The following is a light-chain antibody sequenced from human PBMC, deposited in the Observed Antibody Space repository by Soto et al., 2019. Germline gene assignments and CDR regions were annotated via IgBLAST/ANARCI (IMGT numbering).Light chain of an antibody. V-gene: IGKV1-5*03. CDR1: QTISNY. Sequence: DTQMTQSPSTLSASVGDRVTITCRASQTISNYLAWYQRKAGKAPELLIYQASNLGLGVPSRFSGSGSGTVFTLTISSLQPDDFATYYCQHYDGYSQTFGQGTKVDIK. CDR2: QAS. J-gene: IGKJ1*01. CDR3: QHYDGYSQT.